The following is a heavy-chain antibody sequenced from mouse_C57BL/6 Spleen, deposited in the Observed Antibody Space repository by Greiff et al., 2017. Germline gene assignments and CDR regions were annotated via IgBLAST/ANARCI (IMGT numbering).Heavy chain of an antibody. D-gene: IGHD1-1*01. J-gene: IGHJ2*01. CDR3: ARVTTVVSFDY. CDR2: IYPGDGDT. CDR1: GYAFSSYW. V-gene: IGHV1-80*01. Sequence: QVQLKQSGAELVKPGASVKISCKASGYAFSSYWMNWVKQRPGKGLEWIGQIYPGDGDTNYNQKFKGKATLTVDTSSSTAYMQLSSLTSEDSAVYYCARVTTVVSFDYWGQGTTLTVSS.